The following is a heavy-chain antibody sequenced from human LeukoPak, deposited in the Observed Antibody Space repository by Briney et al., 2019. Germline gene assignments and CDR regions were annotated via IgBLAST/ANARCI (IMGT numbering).Heavy chain of an antibody. CDR3: AKDGGSGHGFDP. D-gene: IGHD6-25*01. CDR1: GFTFSRYG. CDR2: ISGSGDYI. V-gene: IGHV3-23*01. J-gene: IGHJ5*02. Sequence: GGALRLSCAGSGFTFSRYGTSWVRQAPGKGLEWGSSISGSGDYIYYVDSVKGRCTISRDNSKNTLYLQMSTLRAEDTAVYYCAKDGGSGHGFDPWGQGTLVTVSS.